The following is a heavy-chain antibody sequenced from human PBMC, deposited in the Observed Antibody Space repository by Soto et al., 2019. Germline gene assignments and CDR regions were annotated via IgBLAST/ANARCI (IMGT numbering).Heavy chain of an antibody. CDR1: GFTFDNYA. CDR3: AKDTGPN. V-gene: IGHV3-9*01. CDR2: ISWNSNSI. J-gene: IGHJ4*02. Sequence: GGSLRLSCAASGFTFDNYAMHWVRQAPGKGLEWVSGISWNSNSIAYADSVKGRFTISRDNAKNSLYLQMNSLRAEDTAFYYCAKDTGPNWGQGTLVTVSS.